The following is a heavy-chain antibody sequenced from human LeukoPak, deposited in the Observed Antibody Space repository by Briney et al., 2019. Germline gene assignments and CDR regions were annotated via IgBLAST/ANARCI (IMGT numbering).Heavy chain of an antibody. D-gene: IGHD2-15*01. V-gene: IGHV3-15*07. J-gene: IGHJ4*02. CDR2: IKSKTDGGTT. CDR1: GFTFKNAW. Sequence: GGSLRLSCAASGFTFKNAWMNWVRQAPGKGLEWVGRIKSKTDGGTTDNAAPVKGRFTISRDDSKNTLYLQMNSLKTEDTAVYYCARARASGRSGFDYWGQGTLVTVSS. CDR3: ARARASGRSGFDY.